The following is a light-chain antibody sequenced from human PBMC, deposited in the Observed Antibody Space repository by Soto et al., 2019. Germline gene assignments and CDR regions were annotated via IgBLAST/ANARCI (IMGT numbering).Light chain of an antibody. CDR3: PSYAGSNFPVV. V-gene: IGLV2-8*01. CDR2: DVT. CDR1: SSDIGSYNF. J-gene: IGLJ2*01. Sequence: QSALTQPPSASGSPGQSVTISCTGASSDIGSYNFVSWYQQHPDKAPKLLIYDVTQRPSGVPDRFSGSKSGNPASRTVSGLLAGDEADYYCPSYAGSNFPVVFGGGTQLTVL.